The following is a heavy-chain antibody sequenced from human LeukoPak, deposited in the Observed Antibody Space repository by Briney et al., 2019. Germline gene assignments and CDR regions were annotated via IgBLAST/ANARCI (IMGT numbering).Heavy chain of an antibody. V-gene: IGHV3-30*18. CDR1: GFTFSTYG. CDR2: ISYDGSNK. Sequence: GGSLRLACAASGFTFSTYGMHWVRQAPGKGLEWVAVISYDGSNKYYADSVKGRFTISRDNSKNTLYLQMNSLRPEDTALYYCAKDLRRLRPIAVAAPLDYWGQGTLVTVSS. D-gene: IGHD6-19*01. J-gene: IGHJ4*02. CDR3: AKDLRRLRPIAVAAPLDY.